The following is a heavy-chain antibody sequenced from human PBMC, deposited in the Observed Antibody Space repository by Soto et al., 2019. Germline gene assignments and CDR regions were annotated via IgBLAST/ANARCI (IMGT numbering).Heavy chain of an antibody. D-gene: IGHD3-3*01. CDR3: ARDGGVTIFGVVIKDYYGMDV. Sequence: RASVKVSCKASGGTFSSYAISWVRQAPGQGLEWMGGIIPIFGTANYAQKFQGRVTITADKSTSTAYMELSSLRSEDTAVYYCARDGGVTIFGVVIKDYYGMDVWGQGTTVTVSS. CDR2: IIPIFGTA. V-gene: IGHV1-69*06. J-gene: IGHJ6*02. CDR1: GGTFSSYA.